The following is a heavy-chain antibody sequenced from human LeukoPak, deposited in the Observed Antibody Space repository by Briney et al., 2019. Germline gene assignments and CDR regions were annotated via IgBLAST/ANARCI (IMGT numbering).Heavy chain of an antibody. V-gene: IGHV3-30*01. D-gene: IGHD2-2*01. Sequence: GGSLRLSCAASGFTFSSYAMHWVRQAPGKGLEWVAVISYDGSNKYYADSVKGRFTISRDNSKNTLYLQMNSLGAEDTAVYYCARGVKVTVVPAAIQHYYYYMDVWGKGTTVTVSS. CDR3: ARGVKVTVVPAAIQHYYYYMDV. CDR1: GFTFSSYA. J-gene: IGHJ6*03. CDR2: ISYDGSNK.